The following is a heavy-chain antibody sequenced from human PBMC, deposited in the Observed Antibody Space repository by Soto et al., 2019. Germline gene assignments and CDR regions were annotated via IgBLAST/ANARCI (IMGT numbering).Heavy chain of an antibody. CDR3: AIARGPSGSYDVSY. J-gene: IGHJ4*02. CDR2: INPNSGAT. V-gene: IGHV1-2*04. CDR1: GYTSTGYY. Sequence: ASLKVSCTASGYTSTGYYMHSVRPAPGQALEWMGWINPNSGATNYAQKIQGWVIMNRDTSMRTAYMELSRLRSDATAVYYCAIARGPSGSYDVSYWGEGTVVTVT. D-gene: IGHD1-26*01.